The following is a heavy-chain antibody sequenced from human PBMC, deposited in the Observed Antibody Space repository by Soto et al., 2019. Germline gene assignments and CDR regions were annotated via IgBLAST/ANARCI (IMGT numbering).Heavy chain of an antibody. V-gene: IGHV3-33*01. CDR1: GFTLSQFG. J-gene: IGHJ6*02. Sequence: QVQAVESGGGVVQPGGSLRLSCTASGFTLSQFGMHWVRQIPGKGLEWVALISYDGSKEFYAVSVQGQFTISRDISKNATVLQMNSLGVDERGKYYCARKLRDSINWGNYFYNYVVDVWDQGTTVTGSS. D-gene: IGHD3-16*01. CDR3: ARKLRDSINWGNYFYNYVVDV. CDR2: ISYDGSKE.